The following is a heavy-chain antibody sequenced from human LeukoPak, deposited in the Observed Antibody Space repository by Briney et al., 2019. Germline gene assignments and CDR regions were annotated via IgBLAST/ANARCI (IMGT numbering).Heavy chain of an antibody. CDR2: IYYSGST. Sequence: SQTLSLTCTVSGGSISSGGYYWSWIRQHPGKGLEWIGHIYYSGSTYYNPSLKSRVTISVDTSKNQFSLKLSSVTAADTAVYYCARGYERLDFWSGVHYMDVWGKGTTVTVSS. D-gene: IGHD3-3*01. CDR3: ARGYERLDFWSGVHYMDV. CDR1: GGSISSGGYY. V-gene: IGHV4-31*03. J-gene: IGHJ6*03.